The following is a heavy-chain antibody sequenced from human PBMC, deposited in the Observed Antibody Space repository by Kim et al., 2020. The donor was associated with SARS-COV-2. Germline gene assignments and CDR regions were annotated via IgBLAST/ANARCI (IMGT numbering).Heavy chain of an antibody. D-gene: IGHD6-19*01. CDR1: GFTFSSYG. Sequence: GGSLRLSCAASGFTFSSYGMHWVRQAPGKGLEWVAVISYDGSNKYYADSVKGRFTISRDNSKNTLYLQMNSLRAEDTAVYYCAKDPGIREWQWLGFDYWGQGTLVTVSS. V-gene: IGHV3-30*18. CDR2: ISYDGSNK. CDR3: AKDPGIREWQWLGFDY. J-gene: IGHJ4*02.